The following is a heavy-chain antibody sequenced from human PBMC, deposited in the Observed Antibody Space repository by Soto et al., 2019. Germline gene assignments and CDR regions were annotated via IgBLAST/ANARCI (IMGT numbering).Heavy chain of an antibody. D-gene: IGHD1-26*01. CDR2: VIPIFGTA. Sequence: QVQLVQSGAEVKKPGSSVKVSCKTSGGTFSSYAISWVRQAPGQGLEWMGGVIPIFGTANYAQKFQGRVTITADESTSTAYMELSSLRSEDTAVYYCARDASGSYYTGRGAFDIWGQGTMVTVSS. V-gene: IGHV1-69*01. J-gene: IGHJ3*02. CDR3: ARDASGSYYTGRGAFDI. CDR1: GGTFSSYA.